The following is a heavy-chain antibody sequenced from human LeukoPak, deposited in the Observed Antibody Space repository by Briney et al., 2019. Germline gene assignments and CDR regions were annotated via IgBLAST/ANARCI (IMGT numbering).Heavy chain of an antibody. V-gene: IGHV3-74*01. J-gene: IGHJ5*01. CDR3: VRGLDS. D-gene: IGHD3-16*01. CDR1: GFTFSSDW. CDR2: INGDGSST. Sequence: GGSLRLSCAASGFTFSSDWMHWVRQAPGKGLVCVSYINGDGSSTNYADSVRGRFTISRDNAKKTLYLQMNSLRDEDTAVHYCVRGLDSWGLGTLVAVSS.